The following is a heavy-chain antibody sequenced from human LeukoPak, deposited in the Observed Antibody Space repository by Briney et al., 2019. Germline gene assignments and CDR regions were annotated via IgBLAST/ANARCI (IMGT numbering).Heavy chain of an antibody. V-gene: IGHV1-2*06. D-gene: IGHD5-18*01. Sequence: ASVKVSCKASGYTFTGYYTHWVRQAPGQGLEWMGRINPNCGGTNYAQKFQGRVTMTRDTSISTAYMELSRLRSDDTAVYYCARDYSYGYGLNWFDPWGQGTLVTVSS. J-gene: IGHJ5*02. CDR3: ARDYSYGYGLNWFDP. CDR1: GYTFTGYY. CDR2: INPNCGGT.